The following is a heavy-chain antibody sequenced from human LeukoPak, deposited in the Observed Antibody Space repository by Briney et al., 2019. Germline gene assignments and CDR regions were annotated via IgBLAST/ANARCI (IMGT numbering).Heavy chain of an antibody. CDR3: ARARVSRRSGIVLRYFDWLLPQTLDY. CDR1: GYTFTSYA. D-gene: IGHD3-9*01. J-gene: IGHJ4*02. V-gene: IGHV7-4-1*02. CDR2: INTNTGNP. Sequence: ASVRVSCKASGYTFTSYAMNWVRQAPGQGLEWMGWINTNTGNPTYAQGFTGRFVFSLDTSVSTAYLQISSLKAEDTAVYYCARARVSRRSGIVLRYFDWLLPQTLDYWGQGTLVTVSS.